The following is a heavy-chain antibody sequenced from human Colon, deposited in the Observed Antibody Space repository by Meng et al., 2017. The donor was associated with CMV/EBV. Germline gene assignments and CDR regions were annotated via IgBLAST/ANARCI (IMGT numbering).Heavy chain of an antibody. J-gene: IGHJ4*02. CDR1: GYTFSSYA. D-gene: IGHD2-15*01. V-gene: IGHV1-18*01. CDR2: ISPYNDHT. CDR3: ARANVVGSLDH. Sequence: ASVKVSCKASGYTFSSYAISWVRQAPGQGLEWMGWISPYNDHTDYAQKVQGRLTMTTDTSTNTAYMDLRSLRSDDTALYYCARANVVGSLDHWGPGTLVTVSS.